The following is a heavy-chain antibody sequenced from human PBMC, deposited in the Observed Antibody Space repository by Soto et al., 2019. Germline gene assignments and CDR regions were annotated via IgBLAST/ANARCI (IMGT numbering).Heavy chain of an antibody. CDR3: ARVVATANNWFDP. CDR2: ISSSSSYI. D-gene: IGHD2-15*01. J-gene: IGHJ5*02. Sequence: EVQLVESGGGLVKPGGSLRLSCAASGFTFSRHSMNWVRQAPGKGLEWVSSISSSSSYIYYADSVKGRFTISRDNAKNSLYLQMNSLRAEDTAVYYCARVVATANNWFDPWGQGTLVTVSS. CDR1: GFTFSRHS. V-gene: IGHV3-21*01.